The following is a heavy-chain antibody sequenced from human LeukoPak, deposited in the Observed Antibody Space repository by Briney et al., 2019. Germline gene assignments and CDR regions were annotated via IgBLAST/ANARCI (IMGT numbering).Heavy chain of an antibody. Sequence: GGSLRLSCAASGFTFSSYAMSWVRQAPGKGLEWVSAISGSGGSTYYADSVKGRFTISRHNSKNTLYLQMNSLRAEDTAVYYCARGGYYYDSSGIWGQGTLVTVSS. CDR1: GFTFSSYA. V-gene: IGHV3-23*01. J-gene: IGHJ4*02. CDR2: ISGSGGST. CDR3: ARGGYYYDSSGI. D-gene: IGHD3-22*01.